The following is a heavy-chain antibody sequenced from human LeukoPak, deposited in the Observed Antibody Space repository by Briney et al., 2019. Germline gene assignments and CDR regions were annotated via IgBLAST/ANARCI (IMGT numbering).Heavy chain of an antibody. V-gene: IGHV4-34*01. J-gene: IGHJ4*02. CDR3: ARHHTYGSGSSPRFDY. CDR2: INHSGST. D-gene: IGHD3-10*01. Sequence: SETLFLTCAVYGGSFSGYYWSWIRQPPGKGLEWIGEINHSGSTNYNPSLKSRVTISVDTSKNQFSLKLSSVPAADTAVYYCARHHTYGSGSSPRFDYWGQGTLVTVSS. CDR1: GGSFSGYY.